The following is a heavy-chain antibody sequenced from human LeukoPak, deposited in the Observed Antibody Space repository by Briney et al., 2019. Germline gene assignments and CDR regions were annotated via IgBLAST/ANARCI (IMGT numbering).Heavy chain of an antibody. CDR3: AKGGQLRYFDWLNPGGDY. V-gene: IGHV3-23*01. CDR2: ISGSGDNT. D-gene: IGHD3-9*01. CDR1: GFTFSTYV. Sequence: GGSLRLSCAASGFTFSTYVMSWVRQAPGKGLEWVSGISGSGDNTYYADSVKGRFTVSRDNSKNTLYLQMNSLRAEDTAVYYCAKGGQLRYFDWLNPGGDYWGQGTLVTVSS. J-gene: IGHJ4*02.